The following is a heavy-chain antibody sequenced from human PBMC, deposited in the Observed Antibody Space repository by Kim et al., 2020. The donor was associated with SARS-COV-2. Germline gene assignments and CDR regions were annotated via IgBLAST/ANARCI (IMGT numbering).Heavy chain of an antibody. V-gene: IGHV3-7*03. J-gene: IGHJ4*02. CDR1: GFTFSSYW. CDR2: IKQDGSEK. CDR3: ARVLYVDTAMVTPLFDY. D-gene: IGHD5-18*01. Sequence: GGSLRLSCAASGFTFSSYWMSWVRQAPGKGLEWVANIKQDGSEKYYVDSVKGRFTISRDNAKNSLYLQMNSLRAEDTAVYYCARVLYVDTAMVTPLFDYWGQGTLVTVSS.